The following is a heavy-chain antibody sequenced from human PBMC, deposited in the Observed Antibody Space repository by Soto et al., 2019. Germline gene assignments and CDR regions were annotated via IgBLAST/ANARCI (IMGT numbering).Heavy chain of an antibody. V-gene: IGHV3-15*01. CDR1: GFTFSNAW. D-gene: IGHD7-27*01. CDR2: IKSKTDGGTT. J-gene: IGHJ4*02. CDR3: TTETGDRGFDY. Sequence: GGSLRLSCAASGFTFSNAWMSWVRQAPGKGLEWVGRIKSKTDGGTTDYAAPVKGRFTISRDDSKNTLYLQMNSQKTEDTAVYYCTTETGDRGFDYWGQGTMVTVSS.